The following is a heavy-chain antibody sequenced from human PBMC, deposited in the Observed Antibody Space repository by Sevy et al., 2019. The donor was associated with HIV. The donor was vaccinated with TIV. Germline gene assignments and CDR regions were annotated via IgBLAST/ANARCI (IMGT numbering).Heavy chain of an antibody. D-gene: IGHD3-22*01. Sequence: GGSLRLSCAVSGFSFDSYGMTWVRQAPGKGLEWVSGISGSGTRTYYADSVKGRFSISRENSKNRLYLQMNSLRSEDTAMYYFAKGGGGHYDPDEIGYYFYYYNMDVWGKGTTVTVSS. V-gene: IGHV3-23*01. J-gene: IGHJ6*03. CDR1: GFSFDSYG. CDR2: ISGSGTRT. CDR3: AKGGGGHYDPDEIGYYFYYYNMDV.